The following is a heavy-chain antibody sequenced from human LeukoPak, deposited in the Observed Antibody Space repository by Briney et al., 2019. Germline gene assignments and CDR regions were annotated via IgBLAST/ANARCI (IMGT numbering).Heavy chain of an antibody. CDR3: ARDQGGSLDY. J-gene: IGHJ4*02. D-gene: IGHD1-26*01. CDR2: INQDASTK. Sequence: GGSLRLSCAASGFTLRNTWMAWVRQAPGKGLEWVANINQDASTKHYVDSVKGRFTISTDNAKNSLYLQMNSLRAEDTAVYYCARDQGGSLDYWGQGTLVTVSS. CDR1: GFTLRNTW. V-gene: IGHV3-7*01.